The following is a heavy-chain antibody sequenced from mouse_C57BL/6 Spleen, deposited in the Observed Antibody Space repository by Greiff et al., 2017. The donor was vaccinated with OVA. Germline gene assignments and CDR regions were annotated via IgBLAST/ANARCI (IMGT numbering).Heavy chain of an antibody. V-gene: IGHV5-9-1*02. CDR1: GFTFSSYA. CDR3: TREDDYEAY. Sequence: EVKLQESGEGLVKPGGSLKLSCAASGFTFSSYAMSWVRQTPEKRLEWVAYISSGGDYIYYADTVKGRFTISRDNARNTLYLQMSSLKSEDTAMYYCTREDDYEAYWGQGTLVTVSA. J-gene: IGHJ3*01. CDR2: ISSGGDYI. D-gene: IGHD2-4*01.